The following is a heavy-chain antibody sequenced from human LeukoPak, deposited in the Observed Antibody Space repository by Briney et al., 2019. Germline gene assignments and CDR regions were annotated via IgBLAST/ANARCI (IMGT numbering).Heavy chain of an antibody. Sequence: SSETLSLTCTVSGGSISSSSYYWGWIRQPPGKGLEWIGSIYYSGSTYYNPSLKSRVTISVDTSKNQFSLKLSSVTAADTAVYYCARASVTYYYYYYMDVWAKGPRSPSP. CDR3: ARASVTYYYYYYMDV. V-gene: IGHV4-39*07. D-gene: IGHD4-11*01. CDR1: GGSISSSSYY. J-gene: IGHJ6*03. CDR2: IYYSGST.